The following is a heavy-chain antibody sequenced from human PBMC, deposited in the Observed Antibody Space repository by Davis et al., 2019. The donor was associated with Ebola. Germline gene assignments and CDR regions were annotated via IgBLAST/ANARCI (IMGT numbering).Heavy chain of an antibody. CDR1: GDSISSSSYY. D-gene: IGHD5-12*01. CDR2: IYYSGST. CDR3: ARGRGKWLRFYGMDV. J-gene: IGHJ6*02. V-gene: IGHV4-39*01. Sequence: SETLSLTCTVSGDSISSSSYYWAWIRQPPGKGLEWIGSIYYSGSTYYNPSLKSRVTVSVDTSKNQLSLKLSSVTAADTAVYYCARGRGKWLRFYGMDVWGQGTTVTVS.